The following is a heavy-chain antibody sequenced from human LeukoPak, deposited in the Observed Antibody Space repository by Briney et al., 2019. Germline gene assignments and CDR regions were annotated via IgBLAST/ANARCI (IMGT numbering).Heavy chain of an antibody. CDR3: ARARIVGATTVPYYYGMDV. V-gene: IGHV3-30*04. J-gene: IGHJ6*02. CDR1: GFTFSSYA. Sequence: GGSLRLSCAASGFTFSSYAMHWVRQAPGKGLEWVAVISYDGSNKYYADSVKGRFTISRDNSKNTLYLQMNSLRAEDTAVYYCARARIVGATTVPYYYGMDVWGQGTTVTVSS. CDR2: ISYDGSNK. D-gene: IGHD1-26*01.